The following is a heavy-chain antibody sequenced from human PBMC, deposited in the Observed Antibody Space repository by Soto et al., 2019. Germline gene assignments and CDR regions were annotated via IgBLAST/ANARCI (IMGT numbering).Heavy chain of an antibody. CDR3: ARDTGGNYRRADQLHYFDY. V-gene: IGHV3-33*01. D-gene: IGHD2-8*02. CDR1: GFTFSSYG. J-gene: IGHJ4*02. Sequence: LRLSCAASGFTFSSYGIHWVRQAPGKGLEWVAVIWYDGSNKYYGDSMKGRFTISRDTAKNTLYLQMDSLRADDTAVYYCARDTGGNYRRADQLHYFDYWGQGTLVTVSS. CDR2: IWYDGSNK.